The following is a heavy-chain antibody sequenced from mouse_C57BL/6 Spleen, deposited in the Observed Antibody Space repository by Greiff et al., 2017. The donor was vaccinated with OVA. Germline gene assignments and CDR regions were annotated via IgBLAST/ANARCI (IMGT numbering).Heavy chain of an antibody. Sequence: EVHLVESGGGLVKPGGSLKLSCAASGFTFSSYAMSWVRQTPEKRLEWVATISAGGSYTYYPDNVKGRFTISRDNAKNNLYLQMSHLKSEDTAMYYCARDYGNFYFDYWGQGTTLTVSS. CDR1: GFTFSSYA. CDR2: ISAGGSYT. V-gene: IGHV5-4*01. J-gene: IGHJ2*01. CDR3: ARDYGNFYFDY. D-gene: IGHD2-1*01.